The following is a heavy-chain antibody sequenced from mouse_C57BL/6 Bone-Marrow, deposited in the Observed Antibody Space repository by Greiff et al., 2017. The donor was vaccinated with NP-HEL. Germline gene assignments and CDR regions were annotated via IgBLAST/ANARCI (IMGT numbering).Heavy chain of an antibody. Sequence: VQLQQSGAELVMPGASVKLSCKASGYTFTSYWMHWVKQRPGQGLEWIGEIDPSDSYTNYNQKFKGKSTLTVDKSSSTAYMQLSSLTSEDSAVDYCARGYYYGSSPWFAYWGQGTLVTVSA. D-gene: IGHD1-1*01. CDR3: ARGYYYGSSPWFAY. V-gene: IGHV1-69*01. CDR1: GYTFTSYW. J-gene: IGHJ3*01. CDR2: IDPSDSYT.